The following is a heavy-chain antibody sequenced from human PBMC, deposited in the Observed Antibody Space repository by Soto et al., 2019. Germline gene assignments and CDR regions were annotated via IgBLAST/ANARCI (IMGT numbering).Heavy chain of an antibody. CDR3: ARDRRLSGLDY. CDR1: GFTFSSYA. D-gene: IGHD2-15*01. V-gene: IGHV3-64*01. Sequence: GGSLRLSCAASGFTFSSYAMHWVRQAPGKGLEYVSAISSNGGSTYYANSVKGRFTISRDNSKNTLYLQMGSLRAEDMAVYYCARDRRLSGLDYCGQGTLVTVSS. CDR2: ISSNGGST. J-gene: IGHJ4*02.